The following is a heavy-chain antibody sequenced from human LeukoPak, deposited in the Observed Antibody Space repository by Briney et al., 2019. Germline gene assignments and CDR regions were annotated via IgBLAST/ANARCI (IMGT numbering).Heavy chain of an antibody. D-gene: IGHD2-2*01. CDR2: ISNSAITR. V-gene: IGHV3-48*03. J-gene: IGHJ4*02. CDR1: GFIFSNYE. Sequence: GGSLRLSCAASGFIFSNYEMTWVRQAPGKGLEWISYISNSAITRYYADSVRGRFTVSRDNAKNSLYLQMNSLRADDTAVYYCVRGPYSYGSNSGIDYWGQGTQVTVSS. CDR3: VRGPYSYGSNSGIDY.